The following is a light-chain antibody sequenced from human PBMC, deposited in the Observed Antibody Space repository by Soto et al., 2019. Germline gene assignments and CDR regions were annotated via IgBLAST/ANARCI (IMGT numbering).Light chain of an antibody. CDR1: SSDIGTYNY. CDR3: YSYAVSNNSV. CDR2: EVT. Sequence: QSALAQPPSASGSPGQSVTISCTGTSSDIGTYNYVSWYQQHPGKAPKLLIYEVTKRPSGVPDRFSGSKSGNTASLTVSGLQADDEADYYCYSYAVSNNSVFGTGTKLTVL. V-gene: IGLV2-8*01. J-gene: IGLJ1*01.